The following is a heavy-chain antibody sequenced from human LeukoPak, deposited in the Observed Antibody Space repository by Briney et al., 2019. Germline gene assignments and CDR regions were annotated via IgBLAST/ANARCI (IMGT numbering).Heavy chain of an antibody. V-gene: IGHV1-24*01. Sequence: ASVKLSCKVSGYTLTELSMHWVRQAPGKGLERMGDFDPEDGETLYAQKFQGRVTMTEDTSTDTAYMGLSSRRSEDTAVYHCATADASVVRGVISGMDVWGKGTTVTVSS. CDR2: FDPEDGET. D-gene: IGHD3-10*01. CDR3: ATADASVVRGVISGMDV. J-gene: IGHJ6*04. CDR1: GYTLTELS.